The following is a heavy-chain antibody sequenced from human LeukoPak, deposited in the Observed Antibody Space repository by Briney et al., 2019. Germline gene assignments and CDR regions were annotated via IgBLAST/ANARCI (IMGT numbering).Heavy chain of an antibody. CDR1: GFAFNSYH. V-gene: IGHV3-21*01. Sequence: GGSLRLSCAASGFAFNSYHMNWVRQAPGKGLEWISSITSTSTSMYYTDSVKGRFTISRDNAESSLYLQMSSLRVEDTAVYYCARASGAAGDFDYWGQGTLVTVSS. J-gene: IGHJ4*02. CDR2: ITSTSTSM. CDR3: ARASGAAGDFDY. D-gene: IGHD3-10*01.